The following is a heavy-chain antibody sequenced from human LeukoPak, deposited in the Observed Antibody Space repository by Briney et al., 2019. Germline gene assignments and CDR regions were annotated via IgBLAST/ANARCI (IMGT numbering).Heavy chain of an antibody. Sequence: SETLPLTCTISGGSISGYYWSWIRQPAGKGLEWIGRIFSRGTTNYNPSLKSRVTMSVDTSKNQFSLKLSSVTAADTAVYYCARDHNGGFDPWGQGTLVTVSS. CDR3: ARDHNGGFDP. CDR2: IFSRGTT. J-gene: IGHJ5*02. CDR1: GGSISGYY. D-gene: IGHD1-1*01. V-gene: IGHV4-4*07.